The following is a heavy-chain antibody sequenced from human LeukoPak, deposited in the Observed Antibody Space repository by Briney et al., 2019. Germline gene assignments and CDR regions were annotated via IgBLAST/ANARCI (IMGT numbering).Heavy chain of an antibody. CDR3: EGGSSGGDLFDY. V-gene: IGHV1-24*01. CDR1: GYTLSVLS. J-gene: IGHJ4*02. D-gene: IGHD6-19*01. CDR2: FVPEDVET. Sequence: VASVKVSCKVSGYTLSVLSMHWVRQAPGKGLEWGGGFVPEDVETIYAQKFRGRVSMTADTFTDTAYMEMRRLRSENTAVYSCEGGSSGGDLFDYWGQGTLVTVSS.